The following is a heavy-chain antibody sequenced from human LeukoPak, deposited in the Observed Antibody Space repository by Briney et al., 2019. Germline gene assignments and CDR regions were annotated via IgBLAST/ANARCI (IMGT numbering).Heavy chain of an antibody. Sequence: ASVTVSCTASGGTFSSYAISWVRQAPGQGLEWMGWINPNSGGTNYAQKFQGWVTMTRDTSISTAYMELSRLRSDDTAVYYCARDRIAVAGTDYYYYGMDVWGQGTTVTVSS. CDR3: ARDRIAVAGTDYYYYGMDV. V-gene: IGHV1-2*04. CDR2: INPNSGGT. D-gene: IGHD6-19*01. CDR1: GGTFSSYA. J-gene: IGHJ6*02.